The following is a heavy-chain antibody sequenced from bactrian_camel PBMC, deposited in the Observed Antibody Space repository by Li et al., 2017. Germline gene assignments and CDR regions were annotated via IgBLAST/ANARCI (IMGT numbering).Heavy chain of an antibody. J-gene: IGHJ4*01. CDR3: AEGRGSRGEHCYSLNY. D-gene: IGHD6*01. CDR2: IATGSGNT. CDR1: GYTYNRNC. V-gene: IGHV3S1*01. Sequence: HVQLVESGGGSVQAGGSLRLSCAASGYTYNRNCMAWFRQAPGKEREGVARIATGSGNTYYADSVKGRFTISQDNAKNTVYLQMNSLKPEDTATYYCAEGRGSRGEHCYSLNYWGQGTQVTVS.